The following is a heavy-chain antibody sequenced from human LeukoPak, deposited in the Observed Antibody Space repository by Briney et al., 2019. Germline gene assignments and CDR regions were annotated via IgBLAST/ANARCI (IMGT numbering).Heavy chain of an antibody. V-gene: IGHV3-23*01. J-gene: IGHJ6*03. D-gene: IGHD3-3*01. CDR2: ISGSGGST. CDR3: AKRGGGLGPTYYDFWSSYSSYYYMDV. CDR1: GFTFSSYA. Sequence: PGGSLRLSCAASGFTFSSYAMSWVRQAPGKGLEWVSAISGSGGSTYYADSVKGRFTISRDNSKNTLYLQMNSLRAEDTAVYYCAKRGGGLGPTYYDFWSSYSSYYYMDVWGKGTTVTVSS.